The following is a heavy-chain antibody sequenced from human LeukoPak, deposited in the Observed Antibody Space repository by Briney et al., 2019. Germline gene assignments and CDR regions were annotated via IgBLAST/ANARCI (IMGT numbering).Heavy chain of an antibody. D-gene: IGHD4-11*01. V-gene: IGHV3-30*04. CDR1: GFTFSTYA. CDR3: AKDPNSYSTGTFDY. CDR2: ISYDGRQN. J-gene: IGHJ4*02. Sequence: PEGSLRLSCAASGFTFSTYAMNWVRQAPGKGLEWVAVISYDGRQNYYADSVKGRFTISRDNAKNSLYLQMSSLRAEDTAVYYCAKDPNSYSTGTFDYWGQGTLVTVSS.